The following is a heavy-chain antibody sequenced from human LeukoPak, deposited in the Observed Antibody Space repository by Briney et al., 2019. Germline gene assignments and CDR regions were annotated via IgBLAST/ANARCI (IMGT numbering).Heavy chain of an antibody. J-gene: IGHJ4*02. V-gene: IGHV4-59*01. Sequence: PSETLSLTCTVSGGSISSYYWGWIRQPPGKGLEWIGYIYYSGSTNYNPSLKSRVTISVDTSKNQFSLKLSSVTAADTAVYYCASYRIWSGRDPLYYFDYWGQGTLVTVSS. CDR1: GGSISSYY. CDR2: IYYSGST. CDR3: ASYRIWSGRDPLYYFDY. D-gene: IGHD3-3*01.